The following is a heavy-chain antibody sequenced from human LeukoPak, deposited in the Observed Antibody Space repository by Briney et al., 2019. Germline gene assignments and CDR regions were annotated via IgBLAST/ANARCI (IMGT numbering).Heavy chain of an antibody. Sequence: GGSLRLSCAASGFTFSSYSMNCVRQAPAEGLDGVSSISSSSRYIYYADSVKGRFTISRENAKPSLYLQMNSLRAEDTAVYYCARDPGRFGESQVDYWGQGTLVTVSS. CDR3: ARDPGRFGESQVDY. CDR2: ISSSSRYI. D-gene: IGHD3-10*01. J-gene: IGHJ4*02. V-gene: IGHV3-21*01. CDR1: GFTFSSYS.